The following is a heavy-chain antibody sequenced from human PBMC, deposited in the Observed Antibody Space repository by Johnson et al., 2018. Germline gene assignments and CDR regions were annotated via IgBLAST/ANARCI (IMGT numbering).Heavy chain of an antibody. D-gene: IGHD3-10*01. CDR2: IYYSGST. Sequence: QVQLQESGPGLVKPSETLSLTCTVSGGSISSYYWSWIRQPPGKGLEWIGYIYYSGSTNYNPSLKSRVTLSVDTSKHQFSLKLSSGTAADTAGYYCARGLGAELLWFGVPRIRGFDYWGQGTLVTVSS. V-gene: IGHV4-59*01. J-gene: IGHJ4*02. CDR3: ARGLGAELLWFGVPRIRGFDY. CDR1: GGSISSYY.